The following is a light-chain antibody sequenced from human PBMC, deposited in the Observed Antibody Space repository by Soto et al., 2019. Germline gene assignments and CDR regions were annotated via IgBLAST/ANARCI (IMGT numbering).Light chain of an antibody. CDR2: CHR. CDR1: NIESTS. J-gene: IGLJ2*01. Sequence: SYELTQPPSVSVAPGQTARITCGGDNIESTSVQWYQQKPGQAPVVVVYCHRDRPSGIPERFSGSNSENTAALTINRVEAGDEADYYCQVWDSSSDHVVFGGGTKLTVL. V-gene: IGLV3-21*02. CDR3: QVWDSSSDHVV.